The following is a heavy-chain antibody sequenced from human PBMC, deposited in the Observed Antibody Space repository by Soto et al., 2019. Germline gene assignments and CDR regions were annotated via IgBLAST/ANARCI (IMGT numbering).Heavy chain of an antibody. Sequence: SVKVSCGSSGYAFTGYYIHWVRQAPVQGLEWMGWISPNSGDTNYAQKFQGRVTMTRDTSFSTAYMELSSLRSDDTAVYYCATRYSYVHFWGQGTLVTVSS. CDR3: ATRYSYVHF. CDR2: ISPNSGDT. J-gene: IGHJ4*02. D-gene: IGHD5-18*01. CDR1: GYAFTGYY. V-gene: IGHV1-2*02.